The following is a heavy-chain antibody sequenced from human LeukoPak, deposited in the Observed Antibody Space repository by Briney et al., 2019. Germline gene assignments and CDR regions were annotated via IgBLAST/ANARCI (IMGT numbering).Heavy chain of an antibody. Sequence: GGSLRLSCAASGFTFSSYTMNWVRQAPGKGLEWVSSFTSRGNIFYADSVKGRFIISRDNARNSLYLQMNSLRAEDTALYYCARVSGYSRDYWGQGTLVTVSS. CDR1: GFTFSSYT. J-gene: IGHJ4*02. CDR3: ARVSGYSRDY. V-gene: IGHV3-21*01. CDR2: FTSRGNI. D-gene: IGHD5-18*01.